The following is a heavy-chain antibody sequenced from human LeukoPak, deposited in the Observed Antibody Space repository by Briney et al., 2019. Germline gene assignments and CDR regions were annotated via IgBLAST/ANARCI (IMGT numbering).Heavy chain of an antibody. CDR2: IYHSGST. CDR3: ASGYSGYGGAFLNY. Sequence: SETLSLTCAVSGYSISSGYYWGWIRQPPGKGLEWIGSIYHSGSTYYNPSLKSRVTISVDTSKNQFSLKLSSVTAADTAVYYCASGYSGYGGAFLNYWGQGTLVTVSS. D-gene: IGHD5-12*01. J-gene: IGHJ4*02. V-gene: IGHV4-38-2*01. CDR1: GYSISSGYY.